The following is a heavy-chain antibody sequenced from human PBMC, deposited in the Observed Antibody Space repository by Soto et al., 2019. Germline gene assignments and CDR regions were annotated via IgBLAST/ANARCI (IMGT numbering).Heavy chain of an antibody. D-gene: IGHD3-10*01. CDR1: DDSLTTNKYA. J-gene: IGHJ4*02. V-gene: IGHV4-31*03. CDR3: ARASYFRPSGSYYFVS. Sequence: QVQLQESGPGLVKPSQTLSLTCTVSDDSLTTNKYAWAWIRQNPEKGLEWIGYVYSNGNTRSSPSLQSRVSMSVDTSKSHFSLRLSSVTAADTAVYFCARASYFRPSGSYYFVSWGQGTLVTVSS. CDR2: VYSNGNT.